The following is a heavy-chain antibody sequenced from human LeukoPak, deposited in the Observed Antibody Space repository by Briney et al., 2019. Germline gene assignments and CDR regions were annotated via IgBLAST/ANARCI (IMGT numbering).Heavy chain of an antibody. V-gene: IGHV1-69*06. CDR1: GYTFTGYY. D-gene: IGHD3-9*01. CDR2: IIPIFGTA. Sequence: SVKVSCKASGYTFTGYYMHWVRQAPGQGLEWMGWIIPIFGTANYAQKFRGRVTITADKSTRTAYMELSSLRSEDTAVYYCARGRYFDWLSEFDYWGQGTLVTVSS. J-gene: IGHJ4*02. CDR3: ARGRYFDWLSEFDY.